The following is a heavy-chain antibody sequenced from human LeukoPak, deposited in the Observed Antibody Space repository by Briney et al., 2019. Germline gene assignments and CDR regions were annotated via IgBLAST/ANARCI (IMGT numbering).Heavy chain of an antibody. Sequence: PGGSLRLSCAASGFTFSNAWMSWVRQAPGKGLEWVGRIKSKTDGGTTDYAAPVKGRFTISRDDSKNTLYLQMNSLKTEDTAVYYCTTDGFQNDYGDWADAFDIWGQGTMVTVSS. D-gene: IGHD4-17*01. CDR2: IKSKTDGGTT. J-gene: IGHJ3*02. CDR3: TTDGFQNDYGDWADAFDI. V-gene: IGHV3-15*01. CDR1: GFTFSNAW.